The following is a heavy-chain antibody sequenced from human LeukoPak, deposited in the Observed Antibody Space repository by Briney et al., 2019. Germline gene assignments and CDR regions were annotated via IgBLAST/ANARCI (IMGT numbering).Heavy chain of an antibody. J-gene: IGHJ5*02. CDR2: IYYSGST. V-gene: IGHV4-39*01. D-gene: IGHD6-6*01. CDR1: CWSLSSSKYY. CDR3: TRRSAYTISSGLNA. Sequence: SGTPFPPSPGSCWSLSSSKYYLGWVRPPPREGGGGGGSIYYSGSTYYNPSLKSRVTISVDTSKNQFSLKLSSGTAADTAVYYCTRRSAYTISSGLNAWGQGTLVTVSS.